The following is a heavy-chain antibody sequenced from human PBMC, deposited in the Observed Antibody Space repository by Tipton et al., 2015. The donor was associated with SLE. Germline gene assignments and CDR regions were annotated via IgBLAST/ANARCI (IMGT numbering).Heavy chain of an antibody. CDR2: IYHSGST. CDR3: ARDIVATIGIDY. D-gene: IGHD5-12*01. CDR1: GYSISSGYY. V-gene: IGHV4-38-2*02. Sequence: TLSLTCAVSGYSISSGYYWGWIRQPPGKGLEWIGSIYHSGSTYYNPSLKSRVTISVDTSKNQFSLKLSSVTAADTAVYYCARDIVATIGIDYWGQGTLVTVSS. J-gene: IGHJ4*02.